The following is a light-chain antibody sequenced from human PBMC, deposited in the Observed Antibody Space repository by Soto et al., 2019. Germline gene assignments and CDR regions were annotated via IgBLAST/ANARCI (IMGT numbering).Light chain of an antibody. CDR3: CSYSTTSSLWV. V-gene: IGLV2-14*03. CDR1: NSNIGDYNY. CDR2: DVR. J-gene: IGLJ1*01. Sequence: QSALIQPASVSGSPGQSITISCTGTNSNIGDYNYVSWYQQHPDKAPRLIISDVRNRPSGISNRFSGSKSGNTASLTISRLQTEDEGDYYCCSYSTTSSLWVFGTGTKLTVL.